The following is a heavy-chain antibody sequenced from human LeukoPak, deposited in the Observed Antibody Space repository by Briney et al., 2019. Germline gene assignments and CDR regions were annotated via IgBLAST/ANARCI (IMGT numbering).Heavy chain of an antibody. J-gene: IGHJ4*02. CDR3: AREASGSPDYFDS. CDR2: IDHSGST. D-gene: IGHD1-26*01. CDR1: DGSFGAHY. V-gene: IGHV4-34*01. Sequence: PSETLSLTRAVYDGSFGAHYWSWIRQPPGKGLEWIGEIDHSGSTNYNPSLKSRVTISVATSKNQFSLKLNSVTAADTAVYYCAREASGSPDYFDSWGQGSLVTVSS.